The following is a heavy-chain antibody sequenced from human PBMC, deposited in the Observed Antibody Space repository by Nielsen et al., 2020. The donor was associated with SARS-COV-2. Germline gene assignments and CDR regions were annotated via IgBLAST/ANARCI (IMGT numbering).Heavy chain of an antibody. J-gene: IGHJ4*02. Sequence: SETLSLTCTVSRGSISNYYWSWIRQSPGEGLAFIAYVSYSGKTTYNPALKSRVTMSVDTSMNQFSLHLNSVTAADTAVYYCARLVAPNYFASGTYPGSFDYWGQGIVVTVSS. CDR2: VSYSGKT. CDR1: RGSISNYY. CDR3: ARLVAPNYFASGTYPGSFDY. D-gene: IGHD3-10*01. V-gene: IGHV4-59*01.